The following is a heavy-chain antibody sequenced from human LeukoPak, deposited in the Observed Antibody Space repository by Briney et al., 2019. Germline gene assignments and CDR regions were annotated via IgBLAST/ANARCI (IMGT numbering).Heavy chain of an antibody. CDR1: GYTLTELS. D-gene: IGHD6-13*01. CDR3: ARWGIAAAGAFDI. Sequence: EASVKVSCKVSGYTLTELSMHWVRQAPGKGLEWMGGSDPEDGETIYAQKFQDRVTMTEDTSTDTAYMELSSLRSEDTAVYYCARWGIAAAGAFDIWGQGTMVTVSS. J-gene: IGHJ3*02. V-gene: IGHV1-24*01. CDR2: SDPEDGET.